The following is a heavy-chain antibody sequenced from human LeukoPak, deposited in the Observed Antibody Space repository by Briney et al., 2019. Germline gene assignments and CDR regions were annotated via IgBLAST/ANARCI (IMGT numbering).Heavy chain of an antibody. J-gene: IGHJ4*02. Sequence: SETLSLTCTVSGYSISSGYYWGWIRQPPGKGLEWIGSIYHSGSTYYNPSLKSRVTISVDTSKNQFSLKLSSVTAADTAVYYCARDPPPTTGNDYPFDYWGQGTLVTVSS. CDR1: GYSISSGYY. CDR2: IYHSGST. CDR3: ARDPPPTTGNDYPFDY. V-gene: IGHV4-38-2*02. D-gene: IGHD4-17*01.